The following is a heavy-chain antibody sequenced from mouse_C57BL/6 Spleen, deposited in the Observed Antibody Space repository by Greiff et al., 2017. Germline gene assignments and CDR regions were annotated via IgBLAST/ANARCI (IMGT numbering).Heavy chain of an antibody. V-gene: IGHV1-52*01. Sequence: QVQLQQPGAELVRPGSSVKLSCKASGYTFTSYWMHWVKQRPIQGLEWIGNIDPSDSETHYNQKFKDKATLTVDKSSSTAYMQLSSLTSEDSAVYYCARGGTTVVAHYYAMDDWGQGTSVTVSS. J-gene: IGHJ4*01. D-gene: IGHD1-1*01. CDR3: ARGGTTVVAHYYAMDD. CDR2: IDPSDSET. CDR1: GYTFTSYW.